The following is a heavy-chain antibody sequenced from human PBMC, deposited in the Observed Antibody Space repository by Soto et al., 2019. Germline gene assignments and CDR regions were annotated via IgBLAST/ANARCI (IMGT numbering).Heavy chain of an antibody. J-gene: IGHJ5*01. CDR2: IYKSATT. Sequence: LSLTCSVSGDSISNLDYFWAWIRQPPGQALEYIGYIYKSATTYYNPSFESRVAISVDTPKSQFSLNVTSVTAADTAVYFCARGRYCLTGRCFPNWFDSWGQGALVTVSS. D-gene: IGHD7-27*01. V-gene: IGHV4-30-4*01. CDR3: ARGRYCLTGRCFPNWFDS. CDR1: GDSISNLDYF.